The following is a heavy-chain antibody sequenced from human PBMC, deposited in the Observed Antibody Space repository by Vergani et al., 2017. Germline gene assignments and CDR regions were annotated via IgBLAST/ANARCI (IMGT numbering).Heavy chain of an antibody. V-gene: IGHV4-61*09. CDR2: IHTGWST. Sequence: QVKLQESCPGILKPSQTLYLTCTVSGESIRSGSHYWSWIRQPAGKGPEWIGHIHTGWSTALNPSFKSRVYISVDTSKSQFSLKLNSVTVADTAVYYCARSRPYCTSGSCPAIWGQGTLVTVSS. J-gene: IGHJ4*02. CDR3: ARSRPYCTSGSCPAI. D-gene: IGHD2-15*01. CDR1: GESIRSGSHY.